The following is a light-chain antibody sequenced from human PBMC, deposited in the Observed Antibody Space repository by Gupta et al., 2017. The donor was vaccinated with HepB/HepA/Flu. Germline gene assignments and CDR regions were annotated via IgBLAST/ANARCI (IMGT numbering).Light chain of an antibody. CDR2: AAS. CDR1: QGIATE. J-gene: IGKJ4*01. CDR3: QQTERFPLT. V-gene: IGKV1D-12*01. Sequence: DIKMTRSPSSVSASVGDRVTIACRASQGIATELAWYQQKAGSAPRLLISAASRLFTGVPPRFSGTGYGSRFALTITDVQPDDFAIYYCQQTERFPLTFGGGTRLES.